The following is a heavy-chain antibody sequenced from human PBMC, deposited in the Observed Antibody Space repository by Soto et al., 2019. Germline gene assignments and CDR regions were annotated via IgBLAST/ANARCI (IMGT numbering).Heavy chain of an antibody. CDR3: AKVGYSSSSFGMDV. Sequence: EVQLLESGGGLVQPGGSLRLSCAATGFTFSSYAMSWVRQAPGKGLEWVSAISGSGGSTYYADSVKGRFTISRDNSKNTLYLQMNSLRAEDTAVYYCAKVGYSSSSFGMDVWGQGTTVTVSS. J-gene: IGHJ6*02. CDR2: ISGSGGST. CDR1: GFTFSSYA. V-gene: IGHV3-23*01. D-gene: IGHD6-13*01.